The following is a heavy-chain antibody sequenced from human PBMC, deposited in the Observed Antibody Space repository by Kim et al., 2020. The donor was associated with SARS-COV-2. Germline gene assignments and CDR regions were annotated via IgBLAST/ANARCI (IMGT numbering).Heavy chain of an antibody. J-gene: IGHJ4*02. CDR2: SSSTI. D-gene: IGHD3-16*01. CDR3: AILGGSDY. Sequence: SSSTIYYADAVTRRFTISRDNAKNSLYLQMNSLRAENTAVYYCAILGGSDYWGQGTLVTVSS. V-gene: IGHV3-48*01.